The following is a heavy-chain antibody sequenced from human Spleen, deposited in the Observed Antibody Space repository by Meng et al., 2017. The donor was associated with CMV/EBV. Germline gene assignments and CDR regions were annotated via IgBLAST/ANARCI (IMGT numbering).Heavy chain of an antibody. CDR2: SYYEGTT. J-gene: IGHJ5*02. CDR1: SGRMSSGVYC. CDR3: ARQAPDNWFDP. Sequence: TVSSGRMSSGVYCWSWIRQHPEKCLEWIGYSYYEGTTQYNPSLRSRVSISVDTAKNQFSLKLNSVTAADTAVYFCARQAPDNWFDPWGQGALVTVSS. V-gene: IGHV4-31*03.